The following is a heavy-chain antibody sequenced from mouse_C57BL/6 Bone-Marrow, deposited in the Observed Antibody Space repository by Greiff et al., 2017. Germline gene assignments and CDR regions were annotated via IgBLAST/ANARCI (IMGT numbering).Heavy chain of an antibody. J-gene: IGHJ1*03. V-gene: IGHV1-81*01. CDR2: IYPRSGNT. D-gene: IGHD1-1*01. CDR1: GYTFTSYG. Sequence: VQLQQSGAELARPGASVKLSCKASGYTFTSYGISWVKQRTGQGLEWIGEIYPRSGNTYYNEKFKGKATLTADKSSSTAYMELRSLISEDSAVYFCAVTTVVANWYFDVWGTGTTVTVSS. CDR3: AVTTVVANWYFDV.